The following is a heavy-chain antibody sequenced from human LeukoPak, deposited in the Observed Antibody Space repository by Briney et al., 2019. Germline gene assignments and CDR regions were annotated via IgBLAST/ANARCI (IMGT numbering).Heavy chain of an antibody. D-gene: IGHD3-10*01. Sequence: PGGSLRLSCAASGFTFSSYWMSWVRQAPGKGLVWVSRINRDGSSTTYADSVKGRFTISRDNAKNTLYLQMSSLRADDAAVYYCATETAVSGGIFFDYWGQGTLVTVSS. CDR1: GFTFSSYW. CDR3: ATETAVSGGIFFDY. V-gene: IGHV3-74*01. CDR2: INRDGSST. J-gene: IGHJ4*02.